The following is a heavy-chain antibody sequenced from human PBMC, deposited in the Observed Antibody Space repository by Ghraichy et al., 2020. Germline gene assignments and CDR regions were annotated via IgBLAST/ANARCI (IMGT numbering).Heavy chain of an antibody. J-gene: IGHJ4*02. CDR3: AKKALGTSWHSSSWVDY. V-gene: IGHV3-23*01. CDR1: GFIFNNYA. Sequence: GGSLRLSCAASGFIFNNYAMTWVHQAPGKGLEWVSGISGSDGSTYNADSVKGRFTISRDNSKNTLYLQMNSLRAEDTAVYYCAKKALGTSWHSSSWVDYWGQGTLVTVSS. CDR2: ISGSDGST. D-gene: IGHD6-13*01.